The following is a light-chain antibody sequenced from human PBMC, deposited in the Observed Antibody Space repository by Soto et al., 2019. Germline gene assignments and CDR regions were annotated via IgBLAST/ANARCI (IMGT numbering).Light chain of an antibody. CDR2: EVN. J-gene: IGLJ1*01. CDR1: SSDVGGYNY. V-gene: IGLV2-8*01. Sequence: QSVLTQPPSASGSPGQSVAISCTGTSSDVGGYNYVSWYQQHPGKAPKLMFYEVNKRPSGVPDRFSGSKSGNTASLTVSGLQAEDEADYYCSSYAGSSNVFGTGTKVTV. CDR3: SSYAGSSNV.